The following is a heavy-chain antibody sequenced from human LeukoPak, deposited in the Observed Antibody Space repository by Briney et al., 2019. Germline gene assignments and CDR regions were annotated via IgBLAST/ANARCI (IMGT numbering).Heavy chain of an antibody. V-gene: IGHV3-21*01. CDR2: ISSSSSYI. CDR1: GFTFSSYS. CDR3: ARQNSGSQADY. Sequence: GGSLRLSCAASGFTFSSYSMNWVRQAPGKELEWVSSISSSSSYIYYADSVKGRFTISRDNAKNSLYLQMNSLRAEDTAVYYCARQNSGSQADYWGQGTLVTVCS. J-gene: IGHJ4*02. D-gene: IGHD5-12*01.